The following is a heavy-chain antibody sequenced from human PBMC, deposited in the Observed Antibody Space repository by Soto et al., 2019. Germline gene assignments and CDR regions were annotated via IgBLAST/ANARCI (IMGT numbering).Heavy chain of an antibody. D-gene: IGHD2-15*01. Sequence: PSETLSLTCAVYGGSFSGYYWSWIRQPPGKGLEWIGEINHSGSTNYNPSLKSRVTISVDTSKNQFSLKLSSVTAADTAVYYCARGVREVVAATLFNYWGQGTLVTVSS. CDR2: INHSGST. CDR1: GGSFSGYY. CDR3: ARGVREVVAATLFNY. V-gene: IGHV4-34*01. J-gene: IGHJ4*02.